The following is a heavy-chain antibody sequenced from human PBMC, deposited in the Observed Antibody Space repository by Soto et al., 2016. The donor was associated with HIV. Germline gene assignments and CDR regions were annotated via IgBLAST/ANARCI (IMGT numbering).Heavy chain of an antibody. Sequence: EVQLVESGGGLVQPGGSLRLSCAVSGFTFSTYWMHWVHQAPGKGLMWVARINADGSSTSYADSVKGRFTVSRDNAKNTLYLQMNSLRAEDTAVYYCARDRSFWTGSLYYWGQGTLVTVSS. D-gene: IGHD3-3*01. V-gene: IGHV3-74*01. CDR2: INADGSST. CDR1: GFTFSTYW. CDR3: ARDRSFWTGSLYY. J-gene: IGHJ4*02.